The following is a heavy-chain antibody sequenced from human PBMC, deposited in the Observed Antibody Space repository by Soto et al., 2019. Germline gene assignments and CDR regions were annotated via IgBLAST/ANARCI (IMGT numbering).Heavy chain of an antibody. Sequence: QITLEESGPTLVKPTQTLTLTCTFSGFSLSTRGVGVGWIRQPPGKALEWLALIYWDADKRYRPSLRSRLTITKETSKNRVVLTMTNMDPVDTVTYYCAHSFIDTPLGGPSYYYGMDVWGQGTTVTVSS. V-gene: IGHV2-5*02. J-gene: IGHJ6*02. CDR2: IYWDADK. D-gene: IGHD2-15*01. CDR1: GFSLSTRGVG. CDR3: AHSFIDTPLGGPSYYYGMDV.